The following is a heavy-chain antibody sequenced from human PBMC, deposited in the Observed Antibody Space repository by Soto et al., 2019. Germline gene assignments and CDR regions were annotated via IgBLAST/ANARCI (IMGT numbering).Heavy chain of an antibody. V-gene: IGHV1-8*01. Sequence: QVQLVQSGTEVKKPGASVKVSCKASGYIFTSYDVNWVRQAPGQGLEWMGWMNPNSGNTGYVQKFQGRVTMTRDTSISTSYEELSSLRSEDTAVYYCTRNPGYDTSGPLRYYSGMDIWGQGTTVTVSS. CDR1: GYIFTSYD. J-gene: IGHJ6*02. CDR2: MNPNSGNT. CDR3: TRNPGYDTSGPLRYYSGMDI. D-gene: IGHD3-22*01.